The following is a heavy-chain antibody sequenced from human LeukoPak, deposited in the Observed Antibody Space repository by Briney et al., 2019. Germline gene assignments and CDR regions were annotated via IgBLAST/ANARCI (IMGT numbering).Heavy chain of an antibody. CDR2: ISGSGSST. CDR3: AKDRGELLWFGSLDY. CDR1: GFTFSSYA. Sequence: PGGSLRLSCAASGFTFSSYAMSWVRQAPGKGLEWVSAISGSGSSTYYADSVKGRFTISRDNSKNTLYLQMNSLRVEDTAVYYCAKDRGELLWFGSLDYWGQGTLVTVSS. J-gene: IGHJ4*02. D-gene: IGHD3-10*01. V-gene: IGHV3-23*01.